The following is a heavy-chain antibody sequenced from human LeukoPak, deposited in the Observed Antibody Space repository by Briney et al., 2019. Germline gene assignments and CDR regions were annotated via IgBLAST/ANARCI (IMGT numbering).Heavy chain of an antibody. J-gene: IGHJ2*01. CDR3: ARDFAVTTVSTYNCYFDF. D-gene: IGHD4-17*01. Sequence: SETLSLTCTVSGYSISNGYYWGWIRQPPGKGLERIGSTYHSGSTYYNPSLKSRVTISVDTSKNQFSLKLTSVTAADTAVYYCARDFAVTTVSTYNCYFDFWGRGTLVTVSS. V-gene: IGHV4-38-2*02. CDR1: GYSISNGYY. CDR2: TYHSGST.